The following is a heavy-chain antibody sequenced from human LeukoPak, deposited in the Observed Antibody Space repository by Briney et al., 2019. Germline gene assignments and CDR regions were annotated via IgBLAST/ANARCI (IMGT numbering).Heavy chain of an antibody. J-gene: IGHJ4*02. V-gene: IGHV4-4*07. CDR3: AKGYYDSSGYYF. CDR2: IYTSGST. Sequence: SETLSLTCTVSGGSIRSYYWSWIRQPAGKGLEWIGRIYTSGSTNYNPSLKSRVTISVDTSKNQFSLKLSSVTAADTAVYYCAKGYYDSSGYYFWGQGTLVTVSS. D-gene: IGHD3-22*01. CDR1: GGSIRSYY.